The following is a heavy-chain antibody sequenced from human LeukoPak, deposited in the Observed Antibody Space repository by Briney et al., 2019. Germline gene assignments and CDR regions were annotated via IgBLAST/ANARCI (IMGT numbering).Heavy chain of an antibody. CDR1: GFTFSSYA. Sequence: GGSLRLSCAASGFTFSSYAMNWVRQAPGKGLEWVSTISGSGGSTYYADSVKGRFTISRDNSKSTLYLQMNSLRAEDTAVYYCAKRRGDGRAFDYWGQGTLVTVSS. D-gene: IGHD2-21*01. CDR2: ISGSGGST. CDR3: AKRRGDGRAFDY. J-gene: IGHJ4*02. V-gene: IGHV3-23*01.